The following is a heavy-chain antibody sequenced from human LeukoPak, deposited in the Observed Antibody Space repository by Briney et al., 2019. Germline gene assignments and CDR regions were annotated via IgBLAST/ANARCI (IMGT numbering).Heavy chain of an antibody. CDR2: INPNSGGT. V-gene: IGHV1-2*02. Sequence: ASVKVSCTASGYTFTGYYMHWVRQAPGQGLEWMGWINPNSGGTNYAQKFQGRVTMTRDTSISTAYMELSRLRSDDTAVYYCASTMVRGVPVWFDPWGQGTLVTVSS. D-gene: IGHD3-10*01. J-gene: IGHJ5*02. CDR3: ASTMVRGVPVWFDP. CDR1: GYTFTGYY.